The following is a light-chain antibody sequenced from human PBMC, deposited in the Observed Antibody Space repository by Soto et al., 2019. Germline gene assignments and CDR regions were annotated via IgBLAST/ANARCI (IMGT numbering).Light chain of an antibody. CDR2: GAS. Sequence: EIVLTQSPGTLSLSPGERATLSCRASQSVSSSFLAWYQQKPGQAPRLLIYGASSRAPGIPDRFSGSGSGTDFTLTISSLQPEDFASYYCQQTYSTPVTFGGGTKVEIK. CDR1: QSVSSSF. CDR3: QQTYSTPVT. J-gene: IGKJ4*01. V-gene: IGKV3-20*01.